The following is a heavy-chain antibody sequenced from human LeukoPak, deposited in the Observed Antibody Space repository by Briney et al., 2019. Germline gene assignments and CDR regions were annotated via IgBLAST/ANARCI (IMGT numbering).Heavy chain of an antibody. J-gene: IGHJ6*03. CDR3: ARVVMKAFYYYYMDV. CDR1: GGTFSSYA. CDR2: MNPTSGDT. V-gene: IGHV1-8*02. Sequence: ASVKVSCKASGGTFSSYAISWVRQAPGQGLEWMGWMNPTSGDTGYAQKFQGRVTMARSMSRNTAYMELSRLRSEDTAVYFCARVVMKAFYYYYMDVWGKGTTIIISS. D-gene: IGHD2-21*01.